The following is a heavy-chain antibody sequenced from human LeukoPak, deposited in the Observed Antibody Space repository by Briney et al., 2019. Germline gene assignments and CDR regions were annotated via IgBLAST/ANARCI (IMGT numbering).Heavy chain of an antibody. D-gene: IGHD3/OR15-3a*01. CDR2: ISGSGGST. CDR1: GFTFSSYA. V-gene: IGHV3-23*01. CDR3: AKEGLTRFFGRLLYFDY. J-gene: IGHJ4*02. Sequence: GSLRLSCAASGFTFSSYAMSWVRQAPRKRLEWVSAISGSGGSTHNTDPAKGGCTISRDNSKNTLYLQMNSVRAEDTAVYYCAKEGLTRFFGRLLYFDYWGEGGLVTVSS.